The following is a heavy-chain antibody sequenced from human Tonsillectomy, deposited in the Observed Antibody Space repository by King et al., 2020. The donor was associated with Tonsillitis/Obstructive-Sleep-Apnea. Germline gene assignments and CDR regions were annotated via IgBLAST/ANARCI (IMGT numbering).Heavy chain of an antibody. CDR2: IYWYYDK. CDR3: AHRPASDYGDSYWFFDL. D-gene: IGHD4-17*01. J-gene: IGHJ2*01. V-gene: IGHV2-5*01. CDR1: GFSLRTSGVG. Sequence: ITLQESGPTLGKPTQTLTLTCTFSGFSLRTSGVGVGWIRQPPGKTLEWLALIYWYYDKRDSPSMKSSLTITKDTSKNQVVLTMTNMDPVDTATYYCAHRPASDYGDSYWFFDLWGRGTLVTVSS.